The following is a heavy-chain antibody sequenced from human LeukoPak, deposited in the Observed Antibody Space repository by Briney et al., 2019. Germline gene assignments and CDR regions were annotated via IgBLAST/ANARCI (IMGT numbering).Heavy chain of an antibody. D-gene: IGHD4-17*01. V-gene: IGHV4-34*01. CDR1: SGSFSGYF. CDR3: ARKTVTTGVDY. Sequence: ETLSLTCAVYSGSFSGYFWSWIRQPPGKGLEWIGEISHSGTANYNPSLKSRFTISVDTSKNQFSLRLTSVTAADTAVYYCARKTVTTGVDYWGQGTLVTVSS. CDR2: ISHSGTA. J-gene: IGHJ4*02.